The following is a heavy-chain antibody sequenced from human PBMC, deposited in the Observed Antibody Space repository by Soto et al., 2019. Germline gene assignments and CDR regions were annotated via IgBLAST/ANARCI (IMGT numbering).Heavy chain of an antibody. CDR1: SYSISGGFY. J-gene: IGHJ5*02. V-gene: IGHV4-38-2*01. Sequence: SETLSLTCAVSSYSISGGFYWAWIRQPPGKGLKWIGNIYHSGSAHYNPSLKSRVTMSVDTSKNNFSLRLTSVTAADTAVSYCARVTIFEYWFDHWGQGILVTVSS. CDR2: IYHSGSA. D-gene: IGHD3-3*01. CDR3: ARVTIFEYWFDH.